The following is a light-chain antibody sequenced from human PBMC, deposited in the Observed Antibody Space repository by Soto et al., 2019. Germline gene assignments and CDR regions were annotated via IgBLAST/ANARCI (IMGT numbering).Light chain of an antibody. CDR1: QGIRND. V-gene: IGKV1-6*01. CDR3: LQDYNSPPT. Sequence: AIQMTQSPSSLSASVGDRFTITCRASQGIRNDLGWYQQKPGKAPKLLIYAASSLQSGVPSRFSGSGSGTDFALTISSLQPEDFATYYCLQDYNSPPTFGQGTKVDIK. J-gene: IGKJ1*01. CDR2: AAS.